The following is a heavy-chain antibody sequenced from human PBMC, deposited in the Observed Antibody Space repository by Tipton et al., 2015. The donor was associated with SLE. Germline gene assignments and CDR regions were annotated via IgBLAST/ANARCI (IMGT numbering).Heavy chain of an antibody. CDR1: GGSIRSGSDY. V-gene: IGHV4-61*02. CDR2: IFTIGTT. J-gene: IGHJ3*01. D-gene: IGHD6-25*01. CDR3: ARTEVGGYSHDAFDL. Sequence: TLSLTCTVSGGSIRSGSDYWTWIRQPAGTGLEWIGRIFTIGTTSYNPSLHSRVTISLDTSKNQFSLKLSSVTAADTAVYYCARTEVGGYSHDAFDLWGHGTMVTVSS.